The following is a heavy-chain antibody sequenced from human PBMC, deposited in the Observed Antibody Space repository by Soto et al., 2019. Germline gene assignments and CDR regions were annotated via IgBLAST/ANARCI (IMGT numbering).Heavy chain of an antibody. J-gene: IGHJ4*02. V-gene: IGHV1-2*04. CDR1: GYTFTGYY. D-gene: IGHD1-26*01. Sequence: QVQLVQSGAEVKKPGASVKVSCKASGYTFTGYYMHWVRQAPGQGLEWMGWINPNSGGTNYAQKFQGWVXXTXDRXISTAYRELSRLRSDDTAVYYCARGRLSGSYLFDYWGQGTLVTVSS. CDR3: ARGRLSGSYLFDY. CDR2: INPNSGGT.